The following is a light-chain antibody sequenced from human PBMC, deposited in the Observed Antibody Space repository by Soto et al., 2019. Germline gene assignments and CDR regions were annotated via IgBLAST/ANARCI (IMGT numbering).Light chain of an antibody. J-gene: IGKJ1*01. CDR3: QQYNNWPRT. Sequence: ELLLTHSPSILSVSPGERATLSCRASQSVSSNLAWYQQKPGQAPRLLIYGASTRATGIPARFSGSGSGTEFTLTINSLQSEDFAVYYCQQYNNWPRTCGQGTRWIS. CDR1: QSVSSN. CDR2: GAS. V-gene: IGKV3-15*01.